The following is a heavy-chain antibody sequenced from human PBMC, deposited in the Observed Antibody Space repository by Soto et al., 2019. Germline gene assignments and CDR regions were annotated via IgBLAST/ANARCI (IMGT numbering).Heavy chain of an antibody. V-gene: IGHV1-18*03. J-gene: IGHJ3*02. CDR1: GYTFTSYG. D-gene: IGHD1-26*01. CDR2: ISAYNGNT. Sequence: GASVKVSFKASGYTFTSYGISWVRQAPGQGLEWRGWISAYNGNTNYAQKLQGRVTMTTDTSTSTAFMVLRSLRSYDMVVYYGARAVGEPAFDIWGQGTMVTVSS. CDR3: ARAVGEPAFDI.